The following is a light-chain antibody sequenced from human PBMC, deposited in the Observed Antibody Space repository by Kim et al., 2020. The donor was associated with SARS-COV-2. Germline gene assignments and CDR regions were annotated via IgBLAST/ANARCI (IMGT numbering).Light chain of an antibody. CDR3: QQSYGIPLT. CDR2: AAS. Sequence: ASVGDRVTITCRASQSISNYLNWYQQKPGKAPKLLIYAASSLQSGVPSRFSGSGSGTDFTLTISSLLPEDFVTYYCQQSYGIPLTFGGGTKVDIK. J-gene: IGKJ4*01. V-gene: IGKV1-39*01. CDR1: QSISNY.